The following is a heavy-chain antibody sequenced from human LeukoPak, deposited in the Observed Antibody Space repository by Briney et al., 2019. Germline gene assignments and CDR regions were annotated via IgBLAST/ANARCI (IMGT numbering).Heavy chain of an antibody. Sequence: SETLSLTCTVSGVSISSGDYYWSWIRQPPGKGLEWIGYIYYSGSTYYNPSLKSRVTISVDTSKNQFSLKLSSVTAADTAVYYCARAHIQQLVGWFDPWGQGTLVTVSS. V-gene: IGHV4-30-4*08. CDR3: ARAHIQQLVGWFDP. D-gene: IGHD6-13*01. CDR2: IYYSGST. CDR1: GVSISSGDYY. J-gene: IGHJ5*02.